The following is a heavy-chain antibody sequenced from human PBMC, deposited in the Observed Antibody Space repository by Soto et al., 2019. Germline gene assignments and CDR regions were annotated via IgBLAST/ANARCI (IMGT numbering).Heavy chain of an antibody. V-gene: IGHV1-46*01. D-gene: IGHD3-3*01. J-gene: IGHJ5*02. Sequence: ASVKVSCKASGYTFTSYYMHWVRQAPEQGLEWMGIINPSGGSTSYAQKFQGRVTMTRDTSTSTVYMELSSLRSEDTAVYYCARGRWAYYDFWSGNPGFDPWGQGTLVTVSS. CDR3: ARGRWAYYDFWSGNPGFDP. CDR1: GYTFTSYY. CDR2: INPSGGST.